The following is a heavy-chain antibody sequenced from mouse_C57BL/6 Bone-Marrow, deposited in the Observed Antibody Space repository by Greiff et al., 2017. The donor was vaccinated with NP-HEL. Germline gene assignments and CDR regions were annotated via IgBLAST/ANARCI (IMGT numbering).Heavy chain of an antibody. CDR1: GYTFTSYW. CDR2: IYPSDSET. V-gene: IGHV1-61*01. CDR3: ARVVGAWFAY. J-gene: IGHJ3*01. Sequence: VQLKQPGAELVRPGSSVKLSCKASGYTFTSYWMDWVKQRPGQGLEWIGNIYPSDSETHYNQKFKDKATLTVDKSSSTAYMQLSSLTSEDSAVYYCARVVGAWFAYWGQGTLVTVSA.